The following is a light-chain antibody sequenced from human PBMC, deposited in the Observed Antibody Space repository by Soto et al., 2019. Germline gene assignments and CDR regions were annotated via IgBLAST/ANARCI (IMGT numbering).Light chain of an antibody. V-gene: IGKV1-39*01. CDR1: QSISSY. CDR3: QQSYSTPYT. CDR2: AAS. Sequence: DIQMTQSPSSLSASVGDRVTITCRASQSISSYLNWYQQKPRKAPKLLIYAASSLQSGVPSRFSGSGSGTDFTLTIISLQPEDFATYYCQQSYSTPYTFGQGTKVDIK. J-gene: IGKJ2*01.